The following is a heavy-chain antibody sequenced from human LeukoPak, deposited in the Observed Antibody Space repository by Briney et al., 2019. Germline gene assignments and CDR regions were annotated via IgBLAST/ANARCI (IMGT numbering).Heavy chain of an antibody. Sequence: ASVKVSCKASGYTFTGHYIHWVRQAPGQGLEWMAFVNPDSGDSYSAPKFQGRVTMTRDTSISTASMELNWLTSDDTAVYYCATGVASAFTYWGQGTLVTVSS. CDR1: GYTFTGHY. CDR2: VNPDSGDS. J-gene: IGHJ4*02. D-gene: IGHD3-3*01. CDR3: ATGVASAFTY. V-gene: IGHV1-2*02.